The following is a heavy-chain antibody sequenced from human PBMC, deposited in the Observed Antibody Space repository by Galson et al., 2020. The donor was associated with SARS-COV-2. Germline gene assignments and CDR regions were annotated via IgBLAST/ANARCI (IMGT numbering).Heavy chain of an antibody. CDR3: ARVGSSSAVNYYYYYMDV. Sequence: GGSLRLSCAASGFTFSGYSMSWVRQAPGKGLEWVSSVSSSSTYIYYADSVKGRFTISRDNAKNSLYLQMNSLRAEDTAVYYCARVGSSSAVNYYYYYMDVWGKGTTVTVSS. CDR1: GFTFSGYS. D-gene: IGHD6-6*01. V-gene: IGHV3-21*01. CDR2: VSSSSTYI. J-gene: IGHJ6*03.